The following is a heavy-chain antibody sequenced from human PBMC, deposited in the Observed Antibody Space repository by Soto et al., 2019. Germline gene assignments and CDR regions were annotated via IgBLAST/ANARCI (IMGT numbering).Heavy chain of an antibody. J-gene: IGHJ6*02. CDR1: GGSISSYY. CDR2: IHYSGST. Sequence: SETLSLTCTVSGGSISSYYWSWIRQSPGKGLEWIGYIHYSGSTKSNPSLKSRVTISVDTSRNQVSLKLSSVTAADSAVYFCAIARYQLLHPHYCGMDVWGQGTTATVSS. V-gene: IGHV4-59*01. CDR3: AIARYQLLHPHYCGMDV. D-gene: IGHD2-2*01.